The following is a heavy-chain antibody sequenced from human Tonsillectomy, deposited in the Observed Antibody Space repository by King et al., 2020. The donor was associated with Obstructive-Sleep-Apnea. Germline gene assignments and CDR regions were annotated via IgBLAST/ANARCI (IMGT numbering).Heavy chain of an antibody. CDR2: INHSGST. Sequence: QVQLQQWGAGLLKPSETLSLTCAVFGGSFSDYYWSWIRQPPGKGLEWIGEINHSGSTNYNPSLKIRVTTSVDTSKNQFSLELRSVTAADTAVYYCARGSGAAAVNWFDPWGQGTLVTVSS. J-gene: IGHJ5*02. V-gene: IGHV4-34*01. CDR3: ARGSGAAAVNWFDP. D-gene: IGHD6-13*01. CDR1: GGSFSDYY.